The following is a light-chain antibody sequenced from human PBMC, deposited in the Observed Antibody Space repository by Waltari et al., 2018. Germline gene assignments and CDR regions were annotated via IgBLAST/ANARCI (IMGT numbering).Light chain of an antibody. Sequence: QSALTQPASVSASPGQSLTISCPGPNSHTQNFILVSWYQQHPGKAPKLINYEGDKRPSGVSARLTVSKSGNTASLTISGLQAEDEADYFCYSYAGSSVFGTGTKVTVL. J-gene: IGLJ1*01. CDR2: EGD. CDR3: YSYAGSSV. CDR1: NSHTQNFIL. V-gene: IGLV2-23*01.